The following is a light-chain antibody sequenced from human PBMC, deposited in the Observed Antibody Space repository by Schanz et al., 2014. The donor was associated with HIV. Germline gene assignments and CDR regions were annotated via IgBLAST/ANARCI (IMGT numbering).Light chain of an antibody. CDR2: DAA. V-gene: IGKV3-15*01. CDR1: QSVGSH. CDR3: QQYNHWPIT. Sequence: PGERATLSCRASQSVGSHFLAWYQQKPGQGPRLLIYDAATRATGVPARFSGSRSGTEFTLTINSLQSEDFAVYFCQQYNHWPITFGQGTRLEIK. J-gene: IGKJ5*01.